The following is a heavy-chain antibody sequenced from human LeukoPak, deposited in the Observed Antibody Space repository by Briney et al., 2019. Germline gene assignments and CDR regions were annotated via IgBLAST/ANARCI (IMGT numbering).Heavy chain of an antibody. J-gene: IGHJ4*02. Sequence: ASVKVSCKASGYTFTSYGISWVRQAPGQGLEWLGWISAYNGNTNYAQKLQGRVTMTTDTSTSTAYMELRSLRSDDTAVYYCARSDYVWGSSFWWGQRTLVTVSS. CDR3: ARSDYVWGSSFW. V-gene: IGHV1-18*01. D-gene: IGHD3-16*01. CDR2: ISAYNGNT. CDR1: GYTFTSYG.